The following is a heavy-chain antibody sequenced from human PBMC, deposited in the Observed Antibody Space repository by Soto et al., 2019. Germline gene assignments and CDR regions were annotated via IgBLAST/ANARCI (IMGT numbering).Heavy chain of an antibody. CDR3: VRLRITIFGVVGGMDV. CDR1: GGSISSGDYY. V-gene: IGHV4-30-4*01. CDR2: IYYSGST. J-gene: IGHJ6*02. D-gene: IGHD3-3*01. Sequence: QVQLQESGPGLVKPSQTLSLTCTVSGGSISSGDYYWSWIRQPPGKGLEWIGYIYYSGSTYYNPSLKSRVTISVDTSKNQFSLKLSSVTAADTAVYYCVRLRITIFGVVGGMDVWGQGTTVTVSS.